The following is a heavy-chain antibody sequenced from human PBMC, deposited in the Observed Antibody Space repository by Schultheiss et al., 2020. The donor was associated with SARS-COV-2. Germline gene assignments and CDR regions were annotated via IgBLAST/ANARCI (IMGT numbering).Heavy chain of an antibody. V-gene: IGHV4-61*08. CDR1: GGSISSGGYS. J-gene: IGHJ4*02. CDR2: IYYSGST. Sequence: SETLSLTCAVSGGSISSGGYSWSWIRQPPGKGLEWIGYIYYSGSTNYNPSLKSRVTISVDTSKNQFSLKLSSVTAADTAVYYCASLDYGDRTFDYWGQGTLVTVSS. CDR3: ASLDYGDRTFDY. D-gene: IGHD4-17*01.